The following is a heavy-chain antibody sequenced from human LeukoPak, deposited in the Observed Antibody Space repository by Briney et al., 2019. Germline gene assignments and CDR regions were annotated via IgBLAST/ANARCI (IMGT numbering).Heavy chain of an antibody. Sequence: ASVKVSCKASGYTFTSYYMHWVRQAPGQGLEWMGIINPSGGSTSYAQKFQGRVTMTRDTSTSTVYMELSSLRSEDTAVYYCASLGFPNDLWSAAATNDAFDIWGQGTMVTVSS. CDR3: ASLGFPNDLWSAAATNDAFDI. V-gene: IGHV1-46*01. CDR2: INPSGGST. CDR1: GYTFTSYY. D-gene: IGHD3-3*01. J-gene: IGHJ3*02.